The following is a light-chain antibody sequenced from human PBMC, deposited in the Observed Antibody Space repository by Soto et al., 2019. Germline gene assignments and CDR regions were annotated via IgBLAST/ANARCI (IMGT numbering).Light chain of an antibody. V-gene: IGKV3-20*01. CDR3: QQFGSSIPHT. J-gene: IGKJ2*01. CDR1: QIIGSRY. CDR2: GTS. Sequence: EIVMTQSPGTMSLSPGEIATISCRASQIIGSRYLAWYHQKSGQAPRLLIYGTSSSATGIPDRFSGSGSGTDFTLTISRLEPEDFGVYYCQQFGSSIPHTFGQGTKLEIK.